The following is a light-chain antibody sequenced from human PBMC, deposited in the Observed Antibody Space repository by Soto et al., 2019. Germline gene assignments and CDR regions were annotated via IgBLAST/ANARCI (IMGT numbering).Light chain of an antibody. CDR2: GAS. J-gene: IGKJ1*01. CDR1: QSVTSSH. CDR3: QQYGSSGT. Sequence: EIVLTQTPGTLSLSPGERATLSCRASQSVTSSHLAWYQQKPGQAPRLLIYGASTRATGIPDRFSGSGSDTDFSLTIRRLDPEDFAMYYCQQYGSSGTFGQGTKVEIK. V-gene: IGKV3-20*01.